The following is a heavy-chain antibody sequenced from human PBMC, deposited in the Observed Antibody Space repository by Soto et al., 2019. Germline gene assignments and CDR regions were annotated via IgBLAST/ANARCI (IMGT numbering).Heavy chain of an antibody. CDR2: IYYSGST. J-gene: IGHJ5*02. Sequence: PSETLCLTCTVSGGSIGGSSGFWGWIRQPPGKGLEWIGSIYYSGSTYYNPSLKSRVTVSVDTSKNQFSLKLSSVTAADTAVYYCARHPSDFWFDPWGQGTLVTV. CDR1: GGSIGGSSGF. V-gene: IGHV4-39*01. CDR3: ARHPSDFWFDP. D-gene: IGHD2-21*02.